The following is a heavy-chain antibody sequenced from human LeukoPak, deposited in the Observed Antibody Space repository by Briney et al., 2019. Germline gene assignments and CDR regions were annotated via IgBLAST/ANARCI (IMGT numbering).Heavy chain of an antibody. V-gene: IGHV1-69*06. J-gene: IGHJ3*02. Sequence: ASVKVSCKASGGTFSSYAISWVRQAPGQGLELMGWIIPIFGTANYAQKFQGRVTITADKSTSTAYMELSSLRSEDTAVYYCASGPDYYDSSGYYSLGDAFDIWGQGTMVTVSS. CDR3: ASGPDYYDSSGYYSLGDAFDI. CDR1: GGTFSSYA. D-gene: IGHD3-22*01. CDR2: IIPIFGTA.